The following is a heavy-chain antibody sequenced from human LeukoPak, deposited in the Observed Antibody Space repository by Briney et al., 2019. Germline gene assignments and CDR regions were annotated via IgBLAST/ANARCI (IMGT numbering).Heavy chain of an antibody. Sequence: SETLSLTCTVSGGSISSYYWSWIRRPPGKGLEWIGYIYYSGSTNYNPSLKSRVTISVDTSKNQFSLKLSSVTATDTAVYYCARGDSSGWYPFDYWGQGTLVTVSS. V-gene: IGHV4-59*01. CDR3: ARGDSSGWYPFDY. J-gene: IGHJ4*02. D-gene: IGHD6-19*01. CDR2: IYYSGST. CDR1: GGSISSYY.